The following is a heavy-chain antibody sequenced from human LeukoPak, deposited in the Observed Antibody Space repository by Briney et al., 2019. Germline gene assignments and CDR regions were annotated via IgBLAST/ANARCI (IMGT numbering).Heavy chain of an antibody. Sequence: GGSLRLSCAASGFTFSDSAIHWVRQASGKGLEWVGRVRSKVNSYATAYAASVKGRFTISRDDSKDTAYLQIDSLKTEDTAVYYCARHLYSTTYYYYHMDVWGKGTTVTVSS. CDR1: GFTFSDSA. D-gene: IGHD6-13*01. CDR2: VRSKVNSYAT. J-gene: IGHJ6*03. CDR3: ARHLYSTTYYYYHMDV. V-gene: IGHV3-73*01.